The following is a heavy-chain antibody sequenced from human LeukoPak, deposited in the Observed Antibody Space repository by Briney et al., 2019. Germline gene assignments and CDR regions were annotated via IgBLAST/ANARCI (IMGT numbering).Heavy chain of an antibody. J-gene: IGHJ4*02. CDR1: GFSFSDYE. CDR2: IDISGNTI. V-gene: IGHV3-48*03. D-gene: IGHD1-26*01. CDR3: ATESSGALDF. Sequence: GGSLRLSCAASGFSFSDYEMNWVRQAPGKGLEWLSHIDISGNTIHYADSVEGRFTISRDNAKNSLYLQINSLRAEDTAVYYCATESSGALDFWGQGTLVTVSS.